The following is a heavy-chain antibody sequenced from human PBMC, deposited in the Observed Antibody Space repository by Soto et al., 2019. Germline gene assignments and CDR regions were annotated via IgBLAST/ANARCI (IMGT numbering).Heavy chain of an antibody. CDR3: ARDRGYSYGYSYYHYGMGG. J-gene: IGHJ6*02. Sequence: QVQLVQSGAEVKKPGSSVKVSCKASGGTFSSYAISWVRQAPGQGLEWMGGIIPIFGTANYAQKFQGRVTITADESTSTAYMELSRLRSEDTAVYYCARDRGYSYGYSYYHYGMGGRGQGTTVTVSS. D-gene: IGHD5-18*01. CDR2: IIPIFGTA. V-gene: IGHV1-69*01. CDR1: GGTFSSYA.